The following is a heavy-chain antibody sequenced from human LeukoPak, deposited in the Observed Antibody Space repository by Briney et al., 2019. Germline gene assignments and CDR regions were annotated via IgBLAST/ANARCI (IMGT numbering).Heavy chain of an antibody. CDR2: ISSSGNTL. CDR1: DFTFSDYY. D-gene: IGHD3-16*01. V-gene: IGHV3-11*01. CDR3: ARGVFSDY. J-gene: IGHJ4*02. Sequence: PGGSLRLSCTASDFTFSDYYMTWLRQAPGKGLEWLAHISSSGNTLYYGDSVKGRFTISRDNAKNSLYLQMNSLRVEDTAVYYCARGVFSDYWGRGAQVTVSS.